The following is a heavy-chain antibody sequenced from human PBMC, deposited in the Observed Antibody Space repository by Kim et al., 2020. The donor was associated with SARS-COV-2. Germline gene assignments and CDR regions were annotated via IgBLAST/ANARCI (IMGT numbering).Heavy chain of an antibody. CDR3: ASCSGYDGYYYYYYMDV. D-gene: IGHD5-12*01. V-gene: IGHV1-18*01. CDR1: GYTFTSYG. Sequence: ASVKVSCKASGYTFTSYGISWVRQAPGQGLEWMGWISAYNGNTNYAQKLQGRVTMTTDTSTSTAYMELRSLRSDDTAVYYCASCSGYDGYYYYYYMDVWGKGTTVTVSS. J-gene: IGHJ6*03. CDR2: ISAYNGNT.